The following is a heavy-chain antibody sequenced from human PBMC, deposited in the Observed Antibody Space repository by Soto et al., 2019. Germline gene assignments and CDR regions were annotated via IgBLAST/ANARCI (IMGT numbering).Heavy chain of an antibody. CDR2: IKSKTDGGTT. V-gene: IGHV3-15*07. Sequence: GGSLRLSSAASGFTFSNAWMNWVRQAPGKGLEWVGRIKSKTDGGTTDYAAPVKGRFTISRDDSKNTLYLQMNSLKTEDTAVYYCTSLYYDFWSGYQISYWGQGTLVTVPQ. CDR3: TSLYYDFWSGYQISY. CDR1: GFTFSNAW. D-gene: IGHD3-3*01. J-gene: IGHJ4*02.